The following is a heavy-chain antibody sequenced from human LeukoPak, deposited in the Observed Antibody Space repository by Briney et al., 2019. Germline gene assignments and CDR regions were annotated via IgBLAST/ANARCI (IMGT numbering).Heavy chain of an antibody. D-gene: IGHD5-18*01. V-gene: IGHV3-30*02. J-gene: IGHJ4*02. CDR1: GFTFSSYG. CDR2: IRYDGSNK. Sequence: GGSLRLSCAASGFTFSSYGMHWVRQAPGKGLEWVAFIRYDGSNKYYADSVKGRFTISRDNSKNTLYLQMNSLRAEDTAVYYCAKGLGYSYGPSYFDYWGQGTLVTVSS. CDR3: AKGLGYSYGPSYFDY.